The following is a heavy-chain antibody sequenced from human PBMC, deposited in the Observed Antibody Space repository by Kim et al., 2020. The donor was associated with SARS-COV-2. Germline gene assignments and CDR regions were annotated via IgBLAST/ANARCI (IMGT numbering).Heavy chain of an antibody. J-gene: IGHJ6*02. CDR3: ARDSSTVTILYYYGMDV. D-gene: IGHD4-4*01. V-gene: IGHV4-4*02. Sequence: LKSRVTISVDKSKNQFSLKLSSVTAADTAVYYCARDSSTVTILYYYGMDVWGQGTTVTVSS.